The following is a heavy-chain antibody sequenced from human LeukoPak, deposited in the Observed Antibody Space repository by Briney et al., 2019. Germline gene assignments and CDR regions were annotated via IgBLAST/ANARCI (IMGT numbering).Heavy chain of an antibody. Sequence: PSETLSLTCTVSGGSIGSYYWSWIRQPPGKGLEWIGYIYYSGSTNYNPSLKSRVTISLDMSKNQFSLKLSSVTAADTAVYYCARDSSCSGGTCYDRWGQGTLVTVSS. J-gene: IGHJ4*02. CDR3: ARDSSCSGGTCYDR. CDR2: IYYSGST. D-gene: IGHD2-15*01. CDR1: GGSIGSYY. V-gene: IGHV4-59*01.